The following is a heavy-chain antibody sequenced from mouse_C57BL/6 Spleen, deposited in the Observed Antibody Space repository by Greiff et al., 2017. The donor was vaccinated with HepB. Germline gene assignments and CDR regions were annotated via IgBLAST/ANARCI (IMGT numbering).Heavy chain of an antibody. V-gene: IGHV1-81*01. J-gene: IGHJ2*01. Sequence: QVHVKQSGAELARPGASVKLSCKASGYTFTSYGISWVKQRTGQGLEWIGEIYPRSGNTYYNEKFKGKATLTADKSSSTAYMELRSLTSEDSAVYFCARSRIILLRLGYFDYWGQGTTLTVSS. CDR2: IYPRSGNT. CDR1: GYTFTSYG. D-gene: IGHD1-2*01. CDR3: ARSRIILLRLGYFDY.